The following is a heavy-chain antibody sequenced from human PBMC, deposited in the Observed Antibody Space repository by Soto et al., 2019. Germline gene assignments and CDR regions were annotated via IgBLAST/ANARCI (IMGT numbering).Heavy chain of an antibody. CDR3: AAGYCSGGSCTATWNY. CDR2: ISGSGGST. D-gene: IGHD2-15*01. CDR1: GFTFSSYA. V-gene: IGHV3-23*01. Sequence: GGSLRLSCAASGFTFSSYAMSWVRQAPGKGLEWVSAISGSGGSTYYADSVKGRFTISRDNSKNTLYLQMNSLRAEDTAVYYCAAGYCSGGSCTATWNYWGQGTLVTVSS. J-gene: IGHJ4*02.